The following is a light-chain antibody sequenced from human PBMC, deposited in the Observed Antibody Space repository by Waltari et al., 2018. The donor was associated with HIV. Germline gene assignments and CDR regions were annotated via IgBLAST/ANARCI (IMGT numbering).Light chain of an antibody. V-gene: IGKV1-39*01. CDR3: QQSYNTPYT. J-gene: IGKJ2*01. Sequence: DIQMTQSPSSLSASVGDRVTITCRASQSLNNYLNWYQQKPGKAPKFLISRVSTLQSGVPSRFNGGGTGTDFTLTISSVQPEDLGTYYCQQSYNTPYTFGQGTKLEIK. CDR2: RVS. CDR1: QSLNNY.